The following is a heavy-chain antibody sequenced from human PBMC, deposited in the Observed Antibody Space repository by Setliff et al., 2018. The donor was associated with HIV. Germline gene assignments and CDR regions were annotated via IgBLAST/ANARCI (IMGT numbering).Heavy chain of an antibody. Sequence: QVSCKASGGTFSSYAISWVRQAPGQGLEWVGGIIPILGIANYAQKFQGRVTITADESTSTAYMELSSLRSEDTAVYYCAGDVWGSYRSFDYWGQGTLVTVSS. CDR3: AGDVWGSYRSFDY. V-gene: IGHV1-69*10. CDR1: GGTFSSYA. CDR2: IIPILGIA. D-gene: IGHD3-16*02. J-gene: IGHJ4*02.